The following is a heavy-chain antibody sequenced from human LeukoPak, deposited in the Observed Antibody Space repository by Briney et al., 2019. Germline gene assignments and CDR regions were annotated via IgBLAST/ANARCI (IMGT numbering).Heavy chain of an antibody. CDR2: IYPGDSDT. D-gene: IGHD5-18*01. J-gene: IGHJ4*02. V-gene: IGHV5-51*01. CDR1: GFSSRISW. CDR3: ARADSRISAIDY. Sequence: GESLKISCKGSGFSSRISWIGWVRQTPGKGLEWMGIIYPGDSDTRYSPSFQGHVTISADRSTNTAYLHLSNLKASDTAIYYCARADSRISAIDYWGQGTLVTVSS.